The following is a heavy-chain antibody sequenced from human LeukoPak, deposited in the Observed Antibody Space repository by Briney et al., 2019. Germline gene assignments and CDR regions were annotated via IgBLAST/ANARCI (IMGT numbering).Heavy chain of an antibody. Sequence: ASVKVSCKASGYTFTSYYMHWVRQAPGQGLEWMGIINPSGGSTSYAQKFQGRVTMTRDTSTSTVYMELSSLRSEDTAVYYCARWNLITMVRGVIDYWGQGTLVTVSS. CDR3: ARWNLITMVRGVIDY. CDR2: INPSGGST. J-gene: IGHJ4*02. CDR1: GYTFTSYY. V-gene: IGHV1-46*01. D-gene: IGHD3-10*01.